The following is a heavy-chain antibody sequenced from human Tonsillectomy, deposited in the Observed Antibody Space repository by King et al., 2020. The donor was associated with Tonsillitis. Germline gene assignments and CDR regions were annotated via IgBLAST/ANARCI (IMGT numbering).Heavy chain of an antibody. D-gene: IGHD5-18*01. CDR2: ISYDGSNK. Sequence: VQLVESGGGVVQPGRSLRLSCAASGFTFSSYAMHWVRQAPGKGLEWVAVISYDGSNKYYADSVKGRFTISRDTSKNTLYLQMNSLRAEDTAVYYCARDRIVDTAMVLYSYYYGMDVWGQGTTVTVSS. CDR3: ARDRIVDTAMVLYSYYYGMDV. CDR1: GFTFSSYA. V-gene: IGHV3-30-3*01. J-gene: IGHJ6*02.